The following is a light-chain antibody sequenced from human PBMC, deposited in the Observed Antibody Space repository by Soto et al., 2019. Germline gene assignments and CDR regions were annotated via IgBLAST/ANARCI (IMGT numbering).Light chain of an antibody. CDR1: SSSIGAGYD. CDR3: QSYDSTRDVV. V-gene: IGLV1-40*01. J-gene: IGLJ2*01. CDR2: GNS. Sequence: QSVLTQPPSVSGAPGQRVTISCTGSSSSIGAGYDVHWYQQLPGTAPKLLIYGNSNRPSGVPDRFSGSKSGTSASLAITGLQADDEADYSCQSYDSTRDVVFGGGTKLTVL.